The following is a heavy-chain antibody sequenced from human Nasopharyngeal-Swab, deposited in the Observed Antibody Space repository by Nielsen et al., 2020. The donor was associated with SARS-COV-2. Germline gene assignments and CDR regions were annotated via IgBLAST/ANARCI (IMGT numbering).Heavy chain of an antibody. CDR3: TTALNPLYYYDSSGYYLPGAEYFQH. D-gene: IGHD3-22*01. V-gene: IGHV3-15*01. Sequence: WIRQPPGKGLEWVGRIKSKTDGGTADYAAPVKGRFTISRDDSKNTLYMQMNSLKTEDTAVYYCTTALNPLYYYDSSGYYLPGAEYFQHWGQGTLVTVSS. J-gene: IGHJ1*01. CDR2: IKSKTDGGTA.